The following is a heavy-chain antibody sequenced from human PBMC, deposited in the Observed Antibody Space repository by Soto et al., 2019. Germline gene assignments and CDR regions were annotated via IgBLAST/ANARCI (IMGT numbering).Heavy chain of an antibody. J-gene: IGHJ4*02. D-gene: IGHD1-26*01. V-gene: IGHV3-53*01. CDR2: IYGGGGI. CDR1: GFTVSSNH. CDR3: ARDVGGNSDY. Sequence: GGSLRLSCAASGFTVSSNHMSWVRQAPGKGLEWVSVIYGGGGIYYADSVKGRFTISRDNSKNTLFLQMNGLRAEDTAVYYCARDVGGNSDYWGQGTLVTVSS.